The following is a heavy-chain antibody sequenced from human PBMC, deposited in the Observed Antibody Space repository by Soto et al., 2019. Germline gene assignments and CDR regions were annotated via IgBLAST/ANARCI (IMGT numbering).Heavy chain of an antibody. V-gene: IGHV3-30-3*01. CDR1: GFTFSSYA. CDR3: ARDTNYYDSSGLDY. D-gene: IGHD3-22*01. J-gene: IGHJ4*02. Sequence: GESLKISCAASGFTFSSYAMHWVRQAPGKGLEWVAVISYDGSNKYYADSVKGRFTISRDNSKNTLYLQMNSLRAEDTAVYYCARDTNYYDSSGLDYWGQGTLVTVSS. CDR2: ISYDGSNK.